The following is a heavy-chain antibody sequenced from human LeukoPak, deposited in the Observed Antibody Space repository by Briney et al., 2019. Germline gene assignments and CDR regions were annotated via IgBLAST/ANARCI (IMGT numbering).Heavy chain of an antibody. D-gene: IGHD6-19*01. CDR3: ARGGSTYSSGWYGG. CDR1: GFTFSSYA. CDR2: ISYDGNNK. V-gene: IGHV3-30-3*01. J-gene: IGHJ4*02. Sequence: GGSLRLSCAASGFTFSSYAMSWVRQAPGKGLEWVAVISYDGNNKYYSDSVKGRFTISRDNSKSTLYLQMNSLRAEDTAVYYCARGGSTYSSGWYGGWGQGTLVTVSS.